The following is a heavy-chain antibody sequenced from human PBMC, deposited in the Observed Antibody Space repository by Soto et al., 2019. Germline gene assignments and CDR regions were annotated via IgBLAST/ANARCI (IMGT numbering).Heavy chain of an antibody. CDR3: ARLGVITMVPTQGGAFDI. CDR2: INPSGGST. J-gene: IGHJ3*02. V-gene: IGHV1-46*01. D-gene: IGHD3-10*01. Sequence: GASVKVSCKASGYTFTSYYMHWVRQAPGQGLEWMGIINPSGGSTSYAQKFQGRVTMTRDTSTSTVYMELSSLRSEDTAVYYCARLGVITMVPTQGGAFDIWGQGTMVTVSS. CDR1: GYTFTSYY.